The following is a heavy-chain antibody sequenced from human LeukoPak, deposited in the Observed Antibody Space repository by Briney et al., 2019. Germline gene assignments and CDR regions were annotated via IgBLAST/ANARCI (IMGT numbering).Heavy chain of an antibody. V-gene: IGHV6-1*01. Sequence: PSQTLSLSCAISGDRVSSNTAAWNCIRQSPSRGLEWVRRTYYRSKRYNDYAGSVRSRITIYSDTSKNQFSLQLNSVTPEDTAVYSCARDLIGSRFDYWGQGTLVTVSS. D-gene: IGHD1-26*01. CDR1: GDRVSSNTAA. CDR3: ARDLIGSRFDY. CDR2: TYYRSKRYN. J-gene: IGHJ4*02.